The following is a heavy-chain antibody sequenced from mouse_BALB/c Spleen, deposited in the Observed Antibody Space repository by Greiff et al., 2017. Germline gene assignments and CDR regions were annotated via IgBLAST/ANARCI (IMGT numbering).Heavy chain of an antibody. V-gene: IGHV1S81*02. J-gene: IGHJ3*01. CDR2: INPSNGGT. CDR3: TNYGSRFAY. Sequence: QVQLQQSGAELVKPGASVKLSCKASGYTFTSYYMYWVKQRPGQGLEWIGGINPSNGGTNFNEKFKSKATLTVDKSSSTAYMQLSSLTSEDSAVYYCTNYGSRFAYWGQGTLVTVSA. D-gene: IGHD1-1*01. CDR1: GYTFTSYY.